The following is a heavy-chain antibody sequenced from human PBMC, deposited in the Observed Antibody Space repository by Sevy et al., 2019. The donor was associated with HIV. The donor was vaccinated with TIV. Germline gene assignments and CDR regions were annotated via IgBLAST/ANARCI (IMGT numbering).Heavy chain of an antibody. CDR3: AKEHGVWESTLRLANDY. Sequence: GGSLRLSCEASEFAFSSYGMHWVGQAPGKGLEWVAFVRFDGSFRTYARSVKGRFSISRDNSRTVLYLQMNSLTTEDTALYYCAKEHGVWESTLRLANDYWGQGALVTVSS. V-gene: IGHV3-30*02. CDR1: EFAFSSYG. D-gene: IGHD1-26*01. CDR2: VRFDGSFR. J-gene: IGHJ4*02.